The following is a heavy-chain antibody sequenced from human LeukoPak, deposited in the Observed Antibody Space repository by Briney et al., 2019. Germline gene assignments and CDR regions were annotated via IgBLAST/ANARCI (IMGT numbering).Heavy chain of an antibody. CDR3: ARDLKGQSATYDFWSGYYLDY. CDR1: GYTFTSYY. Sequence: ASVKVSCKASGYTFTSYYLHWVRQAPGQGLEWMGTINLSGDRTSYAQKIQGRVTMTRDTSTSTVYMELRSLRSDDTAVYYCARDLKGQSATYDFWSGYYLDYWGQGTLVTVSS. D-gene: IGHD3-3*01. V-gene: IGHV1-46*01. CDR2: INLSGDRT. J-gene: IGHJ4*02.